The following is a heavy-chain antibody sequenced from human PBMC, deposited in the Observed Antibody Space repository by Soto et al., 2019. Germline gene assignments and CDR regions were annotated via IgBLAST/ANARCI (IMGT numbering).Heavy chain of an antibody. CDR2: ISVYSGDT. D-gene: IGHD6-13*01. V-gene: IGHV1-18*04. CDR3: ATVSGAGAGPLRRYES. CDR1: GYTFTSYG. J-gene: IGHJ5*02. Sequence: QVQLVQSGAEVKKPGDSVKVSCKASGYTFTSYGISWVRQAPGQGLEWMGWISVYSGDTNYAQQLQGRVTVTTDTSTTTAYMELRGVRSDETAVYYCATVSGAGAGPLRRYESWGKGTLVAVSS.